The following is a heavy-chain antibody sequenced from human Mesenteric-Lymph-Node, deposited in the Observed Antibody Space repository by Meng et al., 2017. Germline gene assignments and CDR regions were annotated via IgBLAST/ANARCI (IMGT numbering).Heavy chain of an antibody. V-gene: IGHV4-31*03. CDR1: CGSISIGGYY. CDR3: ARDCEMTVVRGVIITELGFDP. D-gene: IGHD3-10*01. CDR2: IYYSGST. Sequence: QVQLQESGPGLVKPSQTLSLTCTVSCGSISIGGYYWSWIRQHPGKGLEWIGYIYYSGSTYYNPSLKSRVTISVDTSKNQFSLKLSSVTAADTAVYYCARDCEMTVVRGVIITELGFDPWGQGTLVTVSS. J-gene: IGHJ5*02.